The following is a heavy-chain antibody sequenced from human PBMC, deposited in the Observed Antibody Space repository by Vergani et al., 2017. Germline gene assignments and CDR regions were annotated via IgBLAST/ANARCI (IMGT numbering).Heavy chain of an antibody. D-gene: IGHD4-17*01. CDR1: GFTFSSYG. J-gene: IGHJ4*02. V-gene: IGHV3-30*18. CDR3: AKDGGDYGDYVIY. CDR2: ISYDGSNK. Sequence: VQLVESGGGLVKPERSLRLPCAASGFTFSSYGMHWVRQAPGKGLEWVAVISYDGSNKYYADSVKGRFTISRDNSKNTLYLQMNSLRAEDTAVYYCAKDGGDYGDYVIYWGQGTLVTVSS.